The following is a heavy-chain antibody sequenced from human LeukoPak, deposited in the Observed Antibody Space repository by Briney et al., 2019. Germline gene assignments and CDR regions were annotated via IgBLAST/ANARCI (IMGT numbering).Heavy chain of an antibody. CDR3: ARDPGSGWYRISFDY. J-gene: IGHJ4*02. D-gene: IGHD6-19*01. V-gene: IGHV4-4*07. CDR2: IYTSGST. CDR1: GGSISSYY. Sequence: SETLSLTCTVSGGSISSYYWSWIRQPAGKGLEWIGRIYTSGSTNYNPSLKSRVTMSVDTSKNQFSLKLSSVTAADTAVYYCARDPGSGWYRISFDYWGQGTLVTVSS.